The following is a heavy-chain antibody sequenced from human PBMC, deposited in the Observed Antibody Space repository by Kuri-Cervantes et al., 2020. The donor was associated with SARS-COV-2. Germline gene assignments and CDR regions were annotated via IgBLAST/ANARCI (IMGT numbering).Heavy chain of an antibody. CDR1: GFTFSNAW. CDR3: ARSRITIFGVVIGPFDY. J-gene: IGHJ4*02. V-gene: IGHV3-15*01. Sequence: GGSLRLSCAASGFTFSNAWMSWVRQAPGKGLEWVGRIKSKTDGGTTDYAAPVKGRFTISRDDSKNTLYLQMNSLKTEDTAVYYCARSRITIFGVVIGPFDYWGQGTLVTVSS. D-gene: IGHD3-3*01. CDR2: IKSKTDGGTT.